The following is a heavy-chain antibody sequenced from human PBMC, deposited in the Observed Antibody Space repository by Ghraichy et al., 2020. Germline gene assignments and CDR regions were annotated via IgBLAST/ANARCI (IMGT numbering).Heavy chain of an antibody. V-gene: IGHV3-48*02. CDR1: GFTFSSYN. J-gene: IGHJ4*02. CDR2: ISGSSSTI. D-gene: IGHD3-22*01. Sequence: GSLRLSCAASGFTFSSYNMNWVRQAPGKGLVWVSYISGSSSTIYYADSVKGRFTISRDNAKSSLYLQMNSLRDEDTAVYYCARGAGYDSSGYYDYWGQGTLVTVSS. CDR3: ARGAGYDSSGYYDY.